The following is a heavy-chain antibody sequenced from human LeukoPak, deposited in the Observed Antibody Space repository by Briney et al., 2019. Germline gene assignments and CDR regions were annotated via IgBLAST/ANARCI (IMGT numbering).Heavy chain of an antibody. D-gene: IGHD6-13*01. CDR3: ARLVGSSWYHEVLLGRDY. CDR2: ISWNSGSI. Sequence: PGRSLRLSCAASGFTFDDYAMHWVRQAPGKGLEWVSGISWNSGSIGYADSVKGRFTISRDNAKNSLYLQMNSLRAEDTAVYYCARLVGSSWYHEVLLGRDYWGQGTLVTVSS. J-gene: IGHJ4*02. CDR1: GFTFDDYA. V-gene: IGHV3-9*01.